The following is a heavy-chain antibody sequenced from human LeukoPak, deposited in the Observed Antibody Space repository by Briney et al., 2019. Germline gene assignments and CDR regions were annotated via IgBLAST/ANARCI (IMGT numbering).Heavy chain of an antibody. V-gene: IGHV3-11*04. CDR2: ISSSGGNV. J-gene: IGHJ4*02. Sequence: GGSLRLSCAASGFTFSDNYMSWIRQAPGKGLEWVSYISSSGGNVYYADSVKGRFTISRDNAKNSLYLQMNSLRAEDTAVYFCARDRGEVVTGIGYYFDYWGQGALVTVSS. CDR3: ARDRGEVVTGIGYYFDY. CDR1: GFTFSDNY. D-gene: IGHD2-21*02.